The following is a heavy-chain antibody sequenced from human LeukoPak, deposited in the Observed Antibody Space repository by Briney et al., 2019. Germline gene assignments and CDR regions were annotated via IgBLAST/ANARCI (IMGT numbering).Heavy chain of an antibody. CDR2: INHSGST. V-gene: IGHV4-34*01. CDR3: ARGGSILRYFDWPPTYYFDY. J-gene: IGHJ4*02. Sequence: PSETLSLTCAVYGGSFSGYYWSWIRQPPGKGLEWIGEINHSGSTNYNPSLKSRVTISVDTSKNQFSLKLSSVTAADTAVYYCARGGSILRYFDWPPTYYFDYWGQGTLVTVSS. D-gene: IGHD3-9*01. CDR1: GGSFSGYY.